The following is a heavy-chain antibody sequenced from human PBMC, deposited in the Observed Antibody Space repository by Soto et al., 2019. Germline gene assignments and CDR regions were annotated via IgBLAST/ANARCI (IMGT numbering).Heavy chain of an antibody. CDR2: ISYDGNNK. CDR3: AREGGDLNWFDP. J-gene: IGHJ5*02. CDR1: GFTYSTYT. Sequence: QVQLVESGGGVVQPGRSLRLSCAASGFTYSTYTMHWVRQAPGKGLEWVAVISYDGNNKFYADSVKGRFTISRDGTKQTLYLQMNSLRPDDTAMYYCAREGGDLNWFDPWGQGTLVTVSS. D-gene: IGHD4-17*01. V-gene: IGHV3-30-3*01.